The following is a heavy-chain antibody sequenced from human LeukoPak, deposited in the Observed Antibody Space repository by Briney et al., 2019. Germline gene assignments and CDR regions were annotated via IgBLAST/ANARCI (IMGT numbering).Heavy chain of an antibody. CDR1: GFTFSSFA. D-gene: IGHD2-21*02. CDR2: ISESGDYT. J-gene: IGHJ2*01. CDR3: AKHGVTSLFYFDL. Sequence: GGSLRLSCAASGFTFSSFAMSWVRQAPGKGLEWVSVISESGDYTNFEDSVKGRFNISRDNSKSTLYLQLNSLRAEDTAVYHCAKHGVTSLFYFDLWGWGTLIIVSS. V-gene: IGHV3-23*01.